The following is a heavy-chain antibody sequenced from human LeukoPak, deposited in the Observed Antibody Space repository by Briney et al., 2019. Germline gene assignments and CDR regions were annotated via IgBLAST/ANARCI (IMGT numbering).Heavy chain of an antibody. J-gene: IGHJ4*02. CDR3: ARAIQFGGYFDY. CDR1: GFXVSSDY. V-gene: IGHV3-53*01. D-gene: IGHD2-15*01. CDR2: IYSGGST. Sequence: GGSLRLSCAASGFXVSSDYVTWVRQAPRKGLEWVSIIYSGGSTYYADSVKGRFTISRDNSKNTLYLQMNSLRAEDTAVYYCARAIQFGGYFDYWGQGTLVTVST.